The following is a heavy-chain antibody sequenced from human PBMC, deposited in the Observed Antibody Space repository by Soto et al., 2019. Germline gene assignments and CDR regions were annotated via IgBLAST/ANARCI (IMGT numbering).Heavy chain of an antibody. J-gene: IGHJ5*02. V-gene: IGHV4-4*07. CDR1: GGTISGYY. CDR3: ARGQRFSDWFDP. Sequence: QVHLQESGPGLVKPSETLSLTCSVSGGTISGYYWTWIRQPAGKGLEWIGRIYSSGNTKYNPSLQSRVTMSLVTSNNQFSLRLTSVTAADTAVYYCARGQRFSDWFDPWGQGNLVTVSS. D-gene: IGHD3-3*01. CDR2: IYSSGNT.